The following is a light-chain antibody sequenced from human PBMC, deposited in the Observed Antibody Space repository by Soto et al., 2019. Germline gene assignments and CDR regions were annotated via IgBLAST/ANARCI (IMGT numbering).Light chain of an antibody. Sequence: EIVMTQSPATLSVSPGERASLSCRASQSVYSNLAWYQQKLGQAPRLLIYDASTRATGIPARFSGSGSGTEFTLTISSLQSEDFAVYYCQQHSNWPLTFGGGTKVDI. CDR1: QSVYSN. CDR3: QQHSNWPLT. J-gene: IGKJ4*01. V-gene: IGKV3-15*01. CDR2: DAS.